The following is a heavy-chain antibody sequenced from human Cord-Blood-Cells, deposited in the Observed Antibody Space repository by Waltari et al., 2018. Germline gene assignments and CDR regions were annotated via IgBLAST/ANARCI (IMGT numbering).Heavy chain of an antibody. D-gene: IGHD3-9*01. J-gene: IGHJ4*02. CDR1: GGSISSSSYY. Sequence: QLQLQESGTGLVKPSETLSLTCTVSGGSISSSSYYWGWIRQPPGKGLEWIGSIYYSGSTYYNPSLKSRVTISVDTSKNQFSLKLSSVTAADMAVYYCARLRYFDWLFDYWGQGTLVTVSS. CDR3: ARLRYFDWLFDY. V-gene: IGHV4-39*01. CDR2: IYYSGST.